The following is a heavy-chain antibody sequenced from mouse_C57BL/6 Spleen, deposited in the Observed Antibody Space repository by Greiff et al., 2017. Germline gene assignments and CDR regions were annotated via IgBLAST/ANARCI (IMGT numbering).Heavy chain of an antibody. CDR3: ARYYGSSYDY. V-gene: IGHV1-69*01. D-gene: IGHD1-1*01. CDR2: IDPSDSYT. J-gene: IGHJ2*01. CDR1: GYTFTSYW. Sequence: QVQLQQPGAELVMPGASVKLSCKASGYTFTSYWMHWVKQRPGPGLEWIGEIDPSDSYTNYNQKFKGKSTLTVDKSSSTAYMQLSSLTAEDSAVYYCARYYGSSYDYWGQGTTLTVSS.